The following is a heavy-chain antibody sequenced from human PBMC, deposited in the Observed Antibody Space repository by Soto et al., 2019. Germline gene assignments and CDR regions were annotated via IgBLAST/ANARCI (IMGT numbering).Heavy chain of an antibody. Sequence: KPWETLSLTSKVTGGSMRNYFWTWIRQPPGKGLEWIGYIHYSGTTSFFPSYNPSLRSRVTISEDTSKNQFSLKLLSVTTADTAVYFCAAGEASSRNLAPYYLDFWGQGTLVTVSS. CDR3: AAGEASSRNLAPYYLDF. J-gene: IGHJ4*02. V-gene: IGHV4-59*01. CDR2: IHYSGTT. CDR1: GGSMRNYF. D-gene: IGHD6-13*01.